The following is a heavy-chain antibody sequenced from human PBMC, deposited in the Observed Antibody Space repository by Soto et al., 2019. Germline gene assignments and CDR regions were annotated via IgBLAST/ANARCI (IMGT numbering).Heavy chain of an antibody. CDR3: ARRGSVYYYYYGMDV. CDR1: GYTFTGYY. CDR2: INPNSGGT. Sequence: GASVKVSCKASGYTFTGYYMHWVRQAPGQGLEWMGWINPNSGGTNYAQKFQGRVTMTRDTSISTAYMELSRLRSDDTAVYYCARRGSVYYYYYGMDVWGQGTTVTVSS. J-gene: IGHJ6*02. V-gene: IGHV1-2*02. D-gene: IGHD3-10*01.